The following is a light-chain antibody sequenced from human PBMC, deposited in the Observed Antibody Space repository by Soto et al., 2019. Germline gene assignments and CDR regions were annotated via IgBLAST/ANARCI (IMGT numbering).Light chain of an antibody. CDR1: QSVNSNY. V-gene: IGKV3-20*01. CDR2: GAS. CDR3: QRYRT. J-gene: IGKJ1*01. Sequence: EIVLTQSPGTLSLSPGDRATLSCRASQSVNSNYLARYQQKPGQAPRLLIYGASNRSTGIPDRFSGSGSGTDFTLTISRLEPEDFAVYYCQRYRTFGQGTKVEIK.